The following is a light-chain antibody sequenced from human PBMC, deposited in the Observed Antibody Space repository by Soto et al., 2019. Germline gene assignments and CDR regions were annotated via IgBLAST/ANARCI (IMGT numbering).Light chain of an antibody. CDR3: QRSYRSIS. CDR1: QSISAY. V-gene: IGKV1-39*01. J-gene: IGKJ5*01. Sequence: DIQMTQSPSSLFESVGDRVTITCRASQSISAYLNWYQQRPGKAPSLLIYAATRLHSGVPSRFSGSGSGTDFTLTISSLQPEDFATYYCQRSYRSISFGQGTRLEMK. CDR2: AAT.